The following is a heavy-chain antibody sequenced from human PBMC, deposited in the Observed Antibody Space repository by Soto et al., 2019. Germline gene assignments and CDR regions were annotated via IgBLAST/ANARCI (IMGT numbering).Heavy chain of an antibody. CDR3: ARIAGAGLTYFDF. CDR1: RYLFASHH. CDR2: INPRSGSA. D-gene: IGHD6-13*01. Sequence: QVQLVQSAAEVKEPGASVTVSCKASRYLFASHHIHWVREAPGQGLEWMGEINPRSGSAGYDQKFQGRVTMTSDTSTTTVYMRLSSLRSEDTAVYYCARIAGAGLTYFDFWCQGTPVTVSS. J-gene: IGHJ4*02. V-gene: IGHV1-46*01.